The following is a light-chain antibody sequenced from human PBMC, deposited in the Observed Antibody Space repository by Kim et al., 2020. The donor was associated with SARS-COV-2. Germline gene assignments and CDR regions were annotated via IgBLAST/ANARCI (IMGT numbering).Light chain of an antibody. J-gene: IGKJ1*01. CDR3: QQSYSTPPAT. V-gene: IGKV1-39*01. CDR1: QRISSY. Sequence: DIQMTQSPSSLSASVGDRVTITCRASQRISSYLNWYQQKPGKAPKLLIYAASSLQSGVPSRFSGSGSGTDFTLTISSLQPEDFAICYCQQSYSTPPATFGQGTKVDIK. CDR2: AAS.